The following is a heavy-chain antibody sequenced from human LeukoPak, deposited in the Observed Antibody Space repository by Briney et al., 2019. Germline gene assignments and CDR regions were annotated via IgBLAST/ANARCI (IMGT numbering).Heavy chain of an antibody. Sequence: GGSLRLSCAASGFTFSSYTMKWVRQTPGKGLEWVSSISSSSSYIYQADSEKGRFTISRDNAKNSLYLQMNSLRAEDTAVYYCARVVWGQLTYYFDYWGQGTLVTVSS. V-gene: IGHV3-21*01. J-gene: IGHJ4*02. CDR2: ISSSSSYI. CDR3: ARVVWGQLTYYFDY. D-gene: IGHD3-16*01. CDR1: GFTFSSYT.